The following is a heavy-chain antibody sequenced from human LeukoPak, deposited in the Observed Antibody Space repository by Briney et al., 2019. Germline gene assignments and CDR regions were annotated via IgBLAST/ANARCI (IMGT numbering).Heavy chain of an antibody. CDR3: ARGVGGILTGYYSDY. V-gene: IGHV4-34*01. J-gene: IGHJ4*02. CDR2: INHSGSA. D-gene: IGHD3-9*01. Sequence: SETLSLTCGVYGGSFSGFYWGWIRQPPGKGLEWIGEINHSGSANYNPSLKSRVTISVDTSKNQFSLKLTSVTAADTAVYYCARGVGGILTGYYSDYWGQGTLVTVSS. CDR1: GGSFSGFY.